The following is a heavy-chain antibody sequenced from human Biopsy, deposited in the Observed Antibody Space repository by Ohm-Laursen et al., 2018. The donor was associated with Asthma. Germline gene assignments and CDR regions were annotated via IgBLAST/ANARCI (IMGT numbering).Heavy chain of an antibody. J-gene: IGHJ6*02. CDR1: GTTFSSYS. CDR3: ATGYSGSDRIVYYYSGMEV. Sequence: GASVKVPCKASGTTFSSYSFSWVRQAPGQGLEWMGGIIPVFPTANYPQKFQGRVTISADESTKTAYMGLSSLRSEDTAVYYCATGYSGSDRIVYYYSGMEVWGQGTTVTVSS. D-gene: IGHD5-12*01. V-gene: IGHV1-69*13. CDR2: IIPVFPTA.